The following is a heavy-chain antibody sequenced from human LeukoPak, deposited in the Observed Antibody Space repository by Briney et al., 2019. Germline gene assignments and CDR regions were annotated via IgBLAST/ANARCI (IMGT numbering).Heavy chain of an antibody. CDR2: ISGSGDST. CDR1: GFTFSSYA. Sequence: GGSLRLSCAASGFTFSSYAMSWVRQAPGKGLEWVSAISGSGDSTYYADSVKGRFTISRDNYKNTLYLQMDNLRVEDTAVYYCARGYCSGRSCYLGADYWGQGTLVTVSS. V-gene: IGHV3-23*01. CDR3: ARGYCSGRSCYLGADY. D-gene: IGHD2-15*01. J-gene: IGHJ4*02.